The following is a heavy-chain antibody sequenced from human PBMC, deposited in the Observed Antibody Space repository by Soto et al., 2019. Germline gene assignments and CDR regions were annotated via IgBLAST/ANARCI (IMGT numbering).Heavy chain of an antibody. J-gene: IGHJ4*02. V-gene: IGHV4-61*08. D-gene: IGHD6-19*01. Sequence: QVQLQESGPGLVKPSGTLSLTCSVSGGSVSSDAYYWSWIRQPPGKTLEWIGFILSGGGTSTNPSRRSRLSMSVVTSRNQFSLRLTAVTASDTGVDFCAKGFSSGWYVDSWGRGTLVTVSS. CDR3: AKGFSSGWYVDS. CDR1: GGSVSSDAYY. CDR2: ILSGGGT.